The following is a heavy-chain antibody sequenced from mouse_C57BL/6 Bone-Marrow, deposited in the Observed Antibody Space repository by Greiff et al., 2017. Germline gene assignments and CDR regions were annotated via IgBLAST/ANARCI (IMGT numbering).Heavy chain of an antibody. Sequence: QVHVKQPGAELVRPGTSVKLSCKASGYTFTSYWMHWVKQRPGQGLEWIGVIDPSDSYTNYNQKFKGKATLTVDTSSSTAYMQLSSLTSEDSAVYYCAHYYGKDFDYWGQGTTLTVSS. CDR1: GYTFTSYW. J-gene: IGHJ2*01. CDR2: IDPSDSYT. CDR3: AHYYGKDFDY. D-gene: IGHD1-1*01. V-gene: IGHV1-59*01.